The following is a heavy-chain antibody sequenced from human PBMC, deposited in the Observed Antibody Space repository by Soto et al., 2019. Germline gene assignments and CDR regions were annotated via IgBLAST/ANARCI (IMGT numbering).Heavy chain of an antibody. D-gene: IGHD2-2*02. J-gene: IGHJ5*02. Sequence: GGSLRLSCAASGFTFSSYGMHWVRQAPGKGLEWVAVIWYDGSNKYYADSVKGRFTISRDNSKNTLYLQMNSLRAEDTAVYYCARDGAVVVPAAIEGWFDPWGQGTLVTVSS. V-gene: IGHV3-33*01. CDR1: GFTFSSYG. CDR2: IWYDGSNK. CDR3: ARDGAVVVPAAIEGWFDP.